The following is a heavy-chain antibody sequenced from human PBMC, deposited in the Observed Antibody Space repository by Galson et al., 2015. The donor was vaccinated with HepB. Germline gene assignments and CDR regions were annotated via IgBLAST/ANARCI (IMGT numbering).Heavy chain of an antibody. CDR1: GFTFEDHD. J-gene: IGHJ3*02. V-gene: IGHV3-9*01. Sequence: SLRLSCAASGFTFEDHDMHWVRQVPGKGLEWVSGISWYGDNIGYADSVKGRFTVSSDNAKNSLYLQMNSLRIEDTALYYCVKGGIAPFAVVLNDALCIWGQGTMVIVSS. CDR2: ISWYGDNI. CDR3: VKGGIAPFAVVLNDALCI. D-gene: IGHD3-3*01.